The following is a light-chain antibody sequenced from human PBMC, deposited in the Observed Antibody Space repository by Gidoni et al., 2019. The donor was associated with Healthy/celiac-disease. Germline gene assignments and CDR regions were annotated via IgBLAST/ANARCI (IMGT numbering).Light chain of an antibody. CDR1: QSVSIY. CDR2: DAS. CDR3: QQRRNWPLT. V-gene: IGKV3-11*01. Sequence: IVLTQSPATLSLSPAERATLSCSASQSVSIYLAWYQQKPGQAPRLLIYDASNRATGIPARFSGSGSGTDFTLTISSLEPEDFAVYYCQQRRNWPLTFGGGTKVEIK. J-gene: IGKJ4*01.